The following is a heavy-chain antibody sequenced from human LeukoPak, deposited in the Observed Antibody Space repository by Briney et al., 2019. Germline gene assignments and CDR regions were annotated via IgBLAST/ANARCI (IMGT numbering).Heavy chain of an antibody. D-gene: IGHD1-26*01. CDR3: TREGSGSLYFDY. CDR2: INIDGSSG. CDR1: RFTLSSYW. Sequence: PGGSLPLSCAASRFTLSSYWMHWVRQPPGKGLVWVARINIDGSSGSYADSVEGRFTISRDKSKNTVYLQMNSLRAEDTAVYYCTREGSGSLYFDYWGQGTLVTVSS. V-gene: IGHV3-74*01. J-gene: IGHJ4*02.